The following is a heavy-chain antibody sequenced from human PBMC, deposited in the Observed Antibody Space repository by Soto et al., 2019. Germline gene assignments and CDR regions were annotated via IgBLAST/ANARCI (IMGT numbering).Heavy chain of an antibody. D-gene: IGHD1-26*01. CDR3: VKGAWLDY. CDR2: LLERAGTT. Sequence: EVQLLQSGGGLIQPGGSLRLSCAASGFTFDTFDMSWVRQAPGKGLEWVSTLLERAGTTHYAESVEGRFTISKDKSKNTLSLEMNSLRAEDTSLYYCVKGAWLDYWGQGSLVTVSS. V-gene: IGHV3-23*01. CDR1: GFTFDTFD. J-gene: IGHJ4*02.